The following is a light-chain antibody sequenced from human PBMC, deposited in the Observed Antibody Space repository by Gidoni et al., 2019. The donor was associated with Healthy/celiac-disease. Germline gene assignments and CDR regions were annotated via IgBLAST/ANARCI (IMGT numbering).Light chain of an antibody. CDR1: QDISNY. V-gene: IGKV1-33*01. J-gene: IGKJ5*01. Sequence: DIQMTHSPSSLSASVGDRVTITCQARQDISNYLNWYQQKPGKAPKLLIYDASNLETGVPSRCSGSGSGTDFTFTNSSLQPEDIATYYCQQYDKHITFGQGTRLEIK. CDR3: QQYDKHIT. CDR2: DAS.